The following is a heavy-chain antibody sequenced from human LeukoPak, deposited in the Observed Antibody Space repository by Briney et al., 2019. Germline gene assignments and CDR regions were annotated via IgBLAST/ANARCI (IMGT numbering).Heavy chain of an antibody. V-gene: IGHV3-7*01. CDR2: INQDGNDK. Sequence: QPGGSLRLSCAGSGFTSSKYWMSWVRQAPGKGLEWVANINQDGNDKYYVESVKGRFTISRDNANNLLYLQMNSLRAEDTAVYYCVRDMFGPGDSWGQGRLVTVSS. CDR1: GFTSSKYW. CDR3: VRDMFGPGDS. D-gene: IGHD3-3*02. J-gene: IGHJ4*02.